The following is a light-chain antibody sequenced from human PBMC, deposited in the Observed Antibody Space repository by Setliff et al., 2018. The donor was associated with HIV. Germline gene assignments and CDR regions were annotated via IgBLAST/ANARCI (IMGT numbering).Light chain of an antibody. CDR1: SSDIGAFNH. Sequence: QSVLAQPASVSGSPGQSITISCTGTSSDIGAFNHVSWYQQNPGNAPKLLIYEVTLRPSWISNRFSGFKSGNTASLTISGLQAEDEADYYCSSYTSSNTYVFGGGTKVTVL. J-gene: IGLJ3*02. CDR3: SSYTSSNTYV. V-gene: IGLV2-14*01. CDR2: EVT.